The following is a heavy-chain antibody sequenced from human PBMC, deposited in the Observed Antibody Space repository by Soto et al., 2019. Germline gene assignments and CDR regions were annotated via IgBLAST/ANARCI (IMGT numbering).Heavy chain of an antibody. D-gene: IGHD3-3*01. J-gene: IGHJ5*02. CDR2: IYYSGST. V-gene: IGHV4-59*01. CDR1: GGSISSYY. CDR3: ARMRITIFGVVIPNWFDP. Sequence: SETLSLTCAVSGGSISSYYWSWIRQPPGKGLEWIGYIYYSGSTNYNPSLKSRVTISVDTSKNQFSLKLSSVTAADTAVYYCARMRITIFGVVIPNWFDPWGQGTLVTVSS.